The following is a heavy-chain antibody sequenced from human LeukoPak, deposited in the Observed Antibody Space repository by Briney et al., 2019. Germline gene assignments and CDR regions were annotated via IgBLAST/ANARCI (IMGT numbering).Heavy chain of an antibody. Sequence: GGSLRLSCVLSGFTLTSAPMNWVRQAPGKGLEWVSTSGTDGDTYYADSVKGRFTISRDNSKNTVHLQMTSLRVEDTAVYYCATKPPGNYPYDYWGQGTLVIVSP. J-gene: IGHJ4*02. CDR2: SGTDGDT. CDR3: ATKPPGNYPYDY. D-gene: IGHD3-22*01. CDR1: GFTLTSAP. V-gene: IGHV3-23*01.